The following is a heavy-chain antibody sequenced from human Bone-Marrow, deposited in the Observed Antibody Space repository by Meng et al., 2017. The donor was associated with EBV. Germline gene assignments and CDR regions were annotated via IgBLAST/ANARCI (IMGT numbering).Heavy chain of an antibody. CDR2: LIPMSGAP. Sequence: VQLVQVGAEVKKPGSPVKVSCKTSGGTFSRDAISWVRQAPGQGLVWLGGLIPMSGAPYYAQNFQGRVTITADESTSTHYMELSNLRSEDTAMYYCASESGRGFTPDYWGQGTLVTVSS. V-gene: IGHV1-69*01. CDR3: ASESGRGFTPDY. D-gene: IGHD3-10*01. CDR1: GGTFSRDA. J-gene: IGHJ4*02.